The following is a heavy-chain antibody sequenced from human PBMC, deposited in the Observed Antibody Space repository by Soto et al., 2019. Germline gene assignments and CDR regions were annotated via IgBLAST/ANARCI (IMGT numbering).Heavy chain of an antibody. Sequence: SETLSLTCTVSGGSISGYYWSWIRQPPGKGLEWIGYMYKTGSTVYNPSFKSRVTISVDTSKNQFSLKLNSVTAANTAVYYCARDLWGYCGTDCYPLDVWGQGTTVTVS. J-gene: IGHJ6*02. CDR2: MYKTGST. V-gene: IGHV4-59*01. D-gene: IGHD2-21*02. CDR1: GGSISGYY. CDR3: ARDLWGYCGTDCYPLDV.